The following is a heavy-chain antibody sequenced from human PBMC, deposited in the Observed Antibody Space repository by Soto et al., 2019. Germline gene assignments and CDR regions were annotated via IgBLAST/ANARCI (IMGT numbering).Heavy chain of an antibody. V-gene: IGHV3-23*01. CDR1: GFTFSSYA. Sequence: GGSLRLSCAASGFTFSSYAMSWVRQAPGKGLEWVSAISGSGGSTYYADSVKGRFTISRDNSKNTLYLQMNSLRAEGTAVYYCAKAKSMDDFWSGYYGANYFDYWGQGTLVTVSS. CDR3: AKAKSMDDFWSGYYGANYFDY. J-gene: IGHJ4*02. D-gene: IGHD3-3*01. CDR2: ISGSGGST.